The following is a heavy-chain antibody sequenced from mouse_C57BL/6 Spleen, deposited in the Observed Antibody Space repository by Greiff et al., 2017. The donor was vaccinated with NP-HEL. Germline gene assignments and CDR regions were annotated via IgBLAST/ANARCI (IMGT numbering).Heavy chain of an antibody. V-gene: IGHV5-16*01. CDR1: GFTFSDYY. D-gene: IGHD1-1*01. CDR3: ARGYYYGSSYYFDY. CDR2: INYDGSST. Sequence: EVKLVESEGGLVQPGSSMKLSCTASGFTFSDYYMAWVRQVPEKGLEWVANINYDGSSTYYLDSLKSRFILSRDNAKNILYLQMSSLKSEDTATYYCARGYYYGSSYYFDYWGQGTTLTVSS. J-gene: IGHJ2*01.